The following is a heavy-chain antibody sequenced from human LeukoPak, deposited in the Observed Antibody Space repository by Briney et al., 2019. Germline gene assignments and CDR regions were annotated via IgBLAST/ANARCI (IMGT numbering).Heavy chain of an antibody. CDR3: ARDLFRYTIFGVVTNFPSAFDI. Sequence: GASVKVSCKASGYTFTNYGISWVRQAPGQGLEWMGWISAYNGNTNYAQKLQGRVTMTTDTSTSTAYMELRSLRSDDTAVYYCARDLFRYTIFGVVTNFPSAFDIWGQGTMVTVSS. D-gene: IGHD3-3*01. V-gene: IGHV1-18*01. CDR2: ISAYNGNT. J-gene: IGHJ3*02. CDR1: GYTFTNYG.